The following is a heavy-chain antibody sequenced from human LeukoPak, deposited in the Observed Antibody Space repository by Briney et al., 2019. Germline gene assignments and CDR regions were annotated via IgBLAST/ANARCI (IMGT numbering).Heavy chain of an antibody. J-gene: IGHJ5*02. CDR1: GYTFTGYY. Sequence: ASVKVSCKASGYTFTGYYMHWVRQAPGQGLEWMGRINPNSGGTNYAQKFQGRVTMTRDTSISTAYMELSRLRSDDTAVYYCARKLMTTVLIFDPWGQGTLVTVSS. V-gene: IGHV1-2*06. CDR2: INPNSGGT. D-gene: IGHD4-17*01. CDR3: ARKLMTTVLIFDP.